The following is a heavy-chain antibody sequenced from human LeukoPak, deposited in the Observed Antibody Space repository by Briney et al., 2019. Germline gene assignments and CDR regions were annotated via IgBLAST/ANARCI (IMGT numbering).Heavy chain of an antibody. V-gene: IGHV3-11*04. D-gene: IGHD3-3*01. J-gene: IGHJ5*02. CDR3: ARDAYDDASES. CDR1: GFTFSDYY. Sequence: GGSLRLSCAVSGFTFSDYYMSWIRQAPGKGLEWVSYISSGGSTISHADSVKGRFTISRDNAENSLYLQMNGLRADDTAIYYCARDAYDDASESWGQGTLVTVSS. CDR2: ISSGGSTI.